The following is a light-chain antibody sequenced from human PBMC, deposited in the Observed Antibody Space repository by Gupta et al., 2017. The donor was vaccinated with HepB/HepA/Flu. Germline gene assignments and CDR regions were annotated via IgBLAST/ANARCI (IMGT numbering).Light chain of an antibody. V-gene: IGKV4-1*01. J-gene: IGKJ2*01. Sequence: DIVMTQSPDSLAVSLVERATINCKSSQSVLYSSNNKNYLAWYQQKPGQPPKLLISWASTREYGVPDRFSGSGSGTDFTLTISSLQAEDVAVYYCQQYYSTLYTFGQGTKLEI. CDR1: QSVLYSSNNKNY. CDR3: QQYYSTLYT. CDR2: WAS.